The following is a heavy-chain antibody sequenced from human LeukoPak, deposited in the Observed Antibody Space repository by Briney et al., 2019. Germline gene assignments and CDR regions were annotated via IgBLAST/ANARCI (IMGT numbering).Heavy chain of an antibody. V-gene: IGHV3-30*04. J-gene: IGHJ6*03. Sequence: GRSLRLSCAASGFTFSSYAMHWVRQAPGKGLEWVAVISYDGSNKYYADSVKGRFTISRDNSKNTLYLQMNSLRAEDTAVYYCAKGYHSSSWSLYYYYYYYMDVWGKGTTVTISS. D-gene: IGHD6-13*01. CDR3: AKGYHSSSWSLYYYYYYYMDV. CDR1: GFTFSSYA. CDR2: ISYDGSNK.